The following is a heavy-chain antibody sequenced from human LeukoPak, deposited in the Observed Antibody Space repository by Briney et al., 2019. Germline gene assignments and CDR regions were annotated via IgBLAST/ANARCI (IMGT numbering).Heavy chain of an antibody. D-gene: IGHD6-19*01. J-gene: IGHJ4*02. Sequence: GGSLRLSCAASGFTFSGYSMNWVRQAPGKGLEWVSSISSSSSYIYYADSVKGRFTISRDNAKNSLYLQMNSLRAEDTAVYYCASLGTSPSIAEAGPFDYWGQGTLVTVSS. CDR1: GFTFSGYS. CDR3: ASLGTSPSIAEAGPFDY. V-gene: IGHV3-21*01. CDR2: ISSSSSYI.